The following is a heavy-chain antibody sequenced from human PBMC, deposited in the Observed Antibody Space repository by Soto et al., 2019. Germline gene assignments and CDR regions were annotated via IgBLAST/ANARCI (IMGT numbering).Heavy chain of an antibody. CDR1: GGSISSRSYY. CDR2: IYYSGST. CDR3: ARVSGKYYFDY. J-gene: IGHJ4*02. V-gene: IGHV4-39*01. Sequence: PSETLSLTCTVSGGSISSRSYYWGWIRQPPGKGLEWIGSIYYSGSTYYNPSLKSRVTIYIDTSKNQFSLKLSSVTAADTAVYYCARVSGKYYFDYWGQGTLVTVSS.